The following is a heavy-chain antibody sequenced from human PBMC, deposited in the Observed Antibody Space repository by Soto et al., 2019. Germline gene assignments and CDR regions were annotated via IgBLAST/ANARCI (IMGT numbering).Heavy chain of an antibody. D-gene: IGHD6-19*01. V-gene: IGHV4-4*02. Sequence: SETLSLTCAVSGGSISSSNWWRWVRQPPGKGLEWIGEIYHSGSTNYNPSLKSRVTISVDKSKNQFSLKLSSVTAADTAVYYCARAYGSDLDYYYGMDFWGQGTTVPVSS. CDR3: ARAYGSDLDYYYGMDF. CDR2: IYHSGST. CDR1: GGSISSSNW. J-gene: IGHJ6*01.